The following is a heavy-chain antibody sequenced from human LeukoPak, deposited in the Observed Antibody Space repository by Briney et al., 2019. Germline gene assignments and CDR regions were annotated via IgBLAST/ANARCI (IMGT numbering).Heavy chain of an antibody. CDR3: ARGQRRAVAGSGTLGD. V-gene: IGHV1-8*01. CDR1: GYTFTSYD. CDR2: MNPNSGNT. J-gene: IGHJ4*02. Sequence: GASVKVSCMASGYTFTSYDINWVRQATGQGLEWMGWMNPNSGNTDYAQKFQGRVTMTRNTSISTAYMELSSLRSEDTAVDYCARGQRRAVAGSGTLGDWGQGTLVTVSS. D-gene: IGHD6-19*01.